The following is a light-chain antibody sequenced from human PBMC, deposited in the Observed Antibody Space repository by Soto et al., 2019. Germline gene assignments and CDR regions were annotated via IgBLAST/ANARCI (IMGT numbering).Light chain of an antibody. CDR2: DTS. V-gene: IGKV1-5*01. CDR1: QSISNW. J-gene: IGKJ3*01. Sequence: DNQMTQSPSTLSASVGDRVTITCRASQSISNWLAWYQRKPGKAPKLLIYDTSTLNSGVPSRFSGSGSVTEFTLTISGLQPDDFATYFCHQYYAYFTFGHGTEVDIK. CDR3: HQYYAYFT.